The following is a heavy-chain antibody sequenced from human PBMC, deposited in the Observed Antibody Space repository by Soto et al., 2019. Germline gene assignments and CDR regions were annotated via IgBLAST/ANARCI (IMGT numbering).Heavy chain of an antibody. CDR1: GYSFSSSG. CDR2: IDPNDSQT. J-gene: IGHJ4*02. Sequence: PVQPLKISCQASGYSFSSSGSGWVSQMPGKGLEWMGIIDPNDSQTIYSPSFQGQVTISADKSIDTAYLQWSSLKTSDTAMYYCARHAGNSWKGDYFDYWGQRALVTVSS. D-gene: IGHD6-13*01. CDR3: ARHAGNSWKGDYFDY. V-gene: IGHV5-51*01.